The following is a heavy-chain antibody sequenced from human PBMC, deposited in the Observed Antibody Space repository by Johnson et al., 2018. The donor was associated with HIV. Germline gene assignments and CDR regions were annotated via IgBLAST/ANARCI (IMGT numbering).Heavy chain of an antibody. CDR3: ARDGRDLGTLGSCDV. Sequence: QVQLVESGGGVVQPGRSLRLSCAASGFTFSSYAMHWVRQAPGKGLEWVAVISYDGSNKYYAGSVKGRFTVSRDNSKNTLYLHMNSLRPEDTAVYYCARDGRDLGTLGSCDVWGQGTVVTVSS. J-gene: IGHJ3*01. CDR1: GFTFSSYA. D-gene: IGHD1-1*01. V-gene: IGHV3-30*14. CDR2: ISYDGSNK.